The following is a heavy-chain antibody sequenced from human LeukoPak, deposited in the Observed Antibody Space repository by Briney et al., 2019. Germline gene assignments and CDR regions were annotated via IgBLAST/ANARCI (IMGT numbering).Heavy chain of an antibody. CDR1: GFAFSSYS. CDR2: ISSSSSYK. J-gene: IGHJ4*02. Sequence: GGSLRLSCVASGFAFSSYSMNWVRQAPGKGLEWVSSISSSSSYKYYTDSVKGRFTISRDNAKNSLYLQMNSLRAEDTAVYYCARSAAGTYYWGQGTLVTVSS. V-gene: IGHV3-21*01. CDR3: ARSAAGTYY. D-gene: IGHD1-1*01.